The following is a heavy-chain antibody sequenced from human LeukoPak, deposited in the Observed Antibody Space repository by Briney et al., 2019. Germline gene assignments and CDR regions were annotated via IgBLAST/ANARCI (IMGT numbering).Heavy chain of an antibody. V-gene: IGHV4-4*07. CDR1: GDSISSYY. CDR2: IYTSGST. J-gene: IGHJ4*02. CDR3: ARNALWFGEPPY. Sequence: SETLSVTCTVSGDSISSYYWSWIRQPAGKGLEWIGRIYTSGSTNYNPSLKSRVTMSVDTSKNQFSLKLSSVTAADTAVYYCARNALWFGEPPYWGQGTLVTVSS. D-gene: IGHD3-10*01.